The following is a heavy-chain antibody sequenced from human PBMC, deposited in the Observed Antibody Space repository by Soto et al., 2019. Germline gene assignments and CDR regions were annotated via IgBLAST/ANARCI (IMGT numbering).Heavy chain of an antibody. CDR3: ARGSWDDVSGHYYMDV. Sequence: PSQTLSLTCDISGDSVSSNSAAWNWIRQTPSRGLEWLGRTYYRSKWYSNYAISVKSRVTVNPDTFKNQFSLQLNSVTPEDTAVYYCARGSWDDVSGHYYMDVWGKGIMVTVSS. CDR1: GDSVSSNSAA. V-gene: IGHV6-1*01. J-gene: IGHJ6*03. CDR2: TYYRSKWYS. D-gene: IGHD1-1*01.